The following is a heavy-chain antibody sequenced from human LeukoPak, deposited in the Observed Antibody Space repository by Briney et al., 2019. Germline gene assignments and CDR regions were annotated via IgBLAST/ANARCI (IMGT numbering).Heavy chain of an antibody. CDR2: ISYDGSNK. CDR1: GFTFSSYA. CDR3: AREADSYSSGSGAFDI. J-gene: IGHJ3*02. D-gene: IGHD6-19*01. Sequence: GGSLRLSCAASGFTFSSYAMHWVRQAPGKGLEWVAVISYDGSNKYYADSVKGRFTISRDNSKNTLYLQMNSLRAEDTAVYYCAREADSYSSGSGAFDIWGQGTMVTVSS. V-gene: IGHV3-30-3*01.